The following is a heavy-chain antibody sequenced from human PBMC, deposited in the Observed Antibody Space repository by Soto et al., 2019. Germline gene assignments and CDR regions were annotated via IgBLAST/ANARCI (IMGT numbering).Heavy chain of an antibody. CDR3: SKDISASGCCSDY. Sequence: QVQLVESGGGVVQPGRSLRLSCEASGFTFSSYGMHWVRQAPGKGLEWVAFISYDGSNEYYADSVRGRFAISRDNSRNSVSLHLSSLRGEYTAVYYCSKDISASGCCSDYWGQGSLVTVSS. D-gene: IGHD2-15*01. CDR1: GFTFSSYG. CDR2: ISYDGSNE. V-gene: IGHV3-30*18. J-gene: IGHJ4*02.